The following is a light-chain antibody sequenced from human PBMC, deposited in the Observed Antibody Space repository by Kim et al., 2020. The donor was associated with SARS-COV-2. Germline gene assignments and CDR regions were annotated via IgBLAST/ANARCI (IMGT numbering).Light chain of an antibody. V-gene: IGLV2-14*03. J-gene: IGLJ2*01. Sequence: QSALTQPASVSGSPGQSITISCTGTSSDVGAYNSVSWYQQHPGKAPKLLICDVSDRPSGISIRFSGSKSGNTASLSISGLQAEDEADYYCSSYTDYNTVIFGGGTQLTVL. CDR1: SSDVGAYNS. CDR3: SSYTDYNTVI. CDR2: DVS.